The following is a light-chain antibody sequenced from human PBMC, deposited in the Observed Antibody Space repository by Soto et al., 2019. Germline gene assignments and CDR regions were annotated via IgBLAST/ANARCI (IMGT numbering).Light chain of an antibody. CDR2: DAS. Sequence: EIVLTQSPGTLSLPPGERATLTCRASQSVSSSYLAWYQQKPGQAPRLLMYDASSRATGIPDRFSGSGSGTDFTLTISRLEPEDFAVYYCQQFGTSFPYTFGQGTKLDIK. V-gene: IGKV3-20*01. J-gene: IGKJ2*01. CDR3: QQFGTSFPYT. CDR1: QSVSSSY.